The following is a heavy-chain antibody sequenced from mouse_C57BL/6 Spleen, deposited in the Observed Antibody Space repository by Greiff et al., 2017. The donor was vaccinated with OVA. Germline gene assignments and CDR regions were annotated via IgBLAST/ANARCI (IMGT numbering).Heavy chain of an antibody. D-gene: IGHD2-4*01. CDR2: IDPADSYT. J-gene: IGHJ3*01. CDR1: GYTFTSYW. V-gene: IGHV1-59*01. CDR3: AKGSGYDYEGPWFAY. Sequence: QVQLKQPGAELVRPGTSVKLSCKASGYTFTSYWMHWVKQRPGQGLEWIGVIDPADSYTNYNQKFKGKATLTVDTSSSTAYMQLSSLTSEDSAVYYCAKGSGYDYEGPWFAYWGQGTLVTVSA.